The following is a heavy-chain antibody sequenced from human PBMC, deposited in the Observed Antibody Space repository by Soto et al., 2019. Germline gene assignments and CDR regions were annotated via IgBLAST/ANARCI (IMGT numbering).Heavy chain of an antibody. CDR2: ISSSSSTI. J-gene: IGHJ4*02. V-gene: IGHV3-48*01. D-gene: IGHD4-17*01. Sequence: GGSLRLSCAASGFTFSSYSMNWVRQAPGKGLEWVSYISSSSSTIYYADSVKGRFTISRDNAKNSLYLQMNSLRAEDTAVYYCARYGAYYFDYWGQGTLVTVSS. CDR3: ARYGAYYFDY. CDR1: GFTFSSYS.